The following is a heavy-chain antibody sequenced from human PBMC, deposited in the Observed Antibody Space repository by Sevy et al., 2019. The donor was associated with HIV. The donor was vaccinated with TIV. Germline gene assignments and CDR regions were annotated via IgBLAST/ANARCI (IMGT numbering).Heavy chain of an antibody. V-gene: IGHV3-33*01. Sequence: GGSLRLSCAASGFTFSTYGMHWVRQAPGKGLERVAVIWFDGSNTYYADSVKGRFTISRDIAKNTLHLQMNSLRVEDTAVYYCARDLEFYDYGDYGPAFMPDYWRQGTLVTVSS. J-gene: IGHJ4*02. CDR1: GFTFSTYG. CDR3: ARDLEFYDYGDYGPAFMPDY. CDR2: IWFDGSNT. D-gene: IGHD4-17*01.